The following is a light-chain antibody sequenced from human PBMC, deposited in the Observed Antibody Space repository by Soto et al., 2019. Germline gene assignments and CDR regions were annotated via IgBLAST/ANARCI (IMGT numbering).Light chain of an antibody. J-gene: IGKJ5*01. CDR2: DSS. CDR3: QQYGSSPPIT. V-gene: IGKV3-20*01. CDR1: QSLSSNF. Sequence: EIVLTQSPATLSLSPGERATLSCRASQSLSSNFLAWYQQKPGQPPRLLIYDSSTRATGFPDRFSGSGSGTDFTLTIIRLEPEDFALYYCQQYGSSPPITFGQGTRLEIK.